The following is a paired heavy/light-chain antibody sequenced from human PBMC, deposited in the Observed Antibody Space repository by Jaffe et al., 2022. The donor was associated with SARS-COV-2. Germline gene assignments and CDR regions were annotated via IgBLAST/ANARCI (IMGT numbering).Heavy chain of an antibody. J-gene: IGHJ3*01. V-gene: IGHV5-51*01. Sequence: EVQLVQSGGEVKKPGESLKISCKGSGYSFSNYWLGWVRQMPGKGLEWMGIIYPGDSDTRYSPSFQGQVTISADKSISTAYLQWSSLKASDTAMYYCARRYTVTRGGMRGNAFDFWGQGTMVTVSS. CDR1: GYSFSNYW. D-gene: IGHD4-17*01. CDR2: IYPGDSDT. CDR3: ARRYTVTRGGMRGNAFDF.
Light chain of an antibody. CDR1: QSVSDN. CDR3: QQYNDWPGYT. CDR2: GAS. J-gene: IGKJ2*01. V-gene: IGKV3-15*01. Sequence: EIVMTQSPATLSVSPGERATLSCRASQSVSDNLAWYQQKPGQAPRLLIYGASTRATGIPDRFSGSGSGTEFTLTISSLQSEDFAVYYCQQYNDWPGYTFGQGTKLEI.